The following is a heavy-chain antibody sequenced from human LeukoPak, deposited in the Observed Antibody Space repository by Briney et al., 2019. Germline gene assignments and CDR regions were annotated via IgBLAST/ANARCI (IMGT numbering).Heavy chain of an antibody. D-gene: IGHD5-18*01. Sequence: SETLSLTCAVYGGSFSGYYWSWIRQPPGKGLEWIGEINHSGSTNYNPSLKSRVTISVDTSKNQFPLKLSSVTAADTAVYYCASYTAGGGGLDYWGQGTLVTVSS. CDR3: ASYTAGGGGLDY. CDR1: GGSFSGYY. CDR2: INHSGST. J-gene: IGHJ4*02. V-gene: IGHV4-34*01.